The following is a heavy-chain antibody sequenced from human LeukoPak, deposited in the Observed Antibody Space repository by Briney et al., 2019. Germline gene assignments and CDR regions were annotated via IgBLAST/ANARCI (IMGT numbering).Heavy chain of an antibody. V-gene: IGHV4-34*01. CDR3: ARRVVDATHPKYYFDY. CDR2: INHSGST. CDR1: GGSFSGYY. J-gene: IGHJ4*02. D-gene: IGHD2-15*01. Sequence: PSETLSLTCAVYGGSFSGYYWSWIRQPPGKGLEWIGEINHSGSTNYNPSLKSRVTISVDTSKNQFSLKLSSVTAADTAVYYCARRVVDATHPKYYFDYWGQGTLVTVSS.